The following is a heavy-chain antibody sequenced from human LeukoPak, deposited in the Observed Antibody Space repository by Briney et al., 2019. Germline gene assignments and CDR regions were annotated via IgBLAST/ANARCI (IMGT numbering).Heavy chain of an antibody. Sequence: GASVKVSCKXSGYTFTGYYMHWVRQAPGQGLEWMGWINPNSGGSDYAQKFQGRVTMTRDTSISTAYMELSRLRSDDTAVYYCARGLNNGYSSSWYVHWFDPWGQGTLVTVSS. V-gene: IGHV1-2*02. CDR1: GYTFTGYY. D-gene: IGHD6-13*01. CDR2: INPNSGGS. J-gene: IGHJ5*02. CDR3: ARGLNNGYSSSWYVHWFDP.